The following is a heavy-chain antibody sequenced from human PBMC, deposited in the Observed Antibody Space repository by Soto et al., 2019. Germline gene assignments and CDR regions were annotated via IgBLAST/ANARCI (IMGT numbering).Heavy chain of an antibody. J-gene: IGHJ4*02. CDR1: GGSFSGYY. V-gene: IGHV4-34*01. D-gene: IGHD2-8*02. CDR3: ARDKITGLFDY. Sequence: SETLALTCAVYGGSFSGYYWTWIRQPPGTGLEWIGEINHSGSTNYNPSLKSRVAISVDTSKNQFSLKLTSVTAADTAVYYCARDKITGLFDYWGQGTLVTVSS. CDR2: INHSGST.